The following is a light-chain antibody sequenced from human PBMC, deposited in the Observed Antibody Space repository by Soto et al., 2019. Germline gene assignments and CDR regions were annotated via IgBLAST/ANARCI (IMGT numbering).Light chain of an antibody. CDR3: HQYLNWPRA. CDR1: ESVSTY. CDR2: GAS. V-gene: IGKV3-15*01. J-gene: IGKJ1*01. Sequence: ETVMTQSPATLSVSPGERDTLSCRASESVSTYLAWYQQKPGQAPRLLIYGASARATGIPDRFSGSGSGTEFTLIISNLQPEDFALYYCHQYLNWPRAFCQGTKVEIK.